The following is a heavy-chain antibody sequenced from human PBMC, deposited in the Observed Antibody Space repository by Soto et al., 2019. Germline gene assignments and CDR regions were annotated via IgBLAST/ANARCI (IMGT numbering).Heavy chain of an antibody. J-gene: IGHJ4*02. CDR2: IIPIFGTA. D-gene: IGHD6-13*01. Sequence: QLQLVQSGAEVKKPGSSGKVSCKASGGTFSSYAISWVRQAPGQGLEWMGGIIPIFGTANYAQKFQGRVTITADESTSTAYMELSSLRSEDTAVDYCARGQQLVPTPKYRFTYWGQGTLVTVSS. CDR1: GGTFSSYA. CDR3: ARGQQLVPTPKYRFTY. V-gene: IGHV1-69*01.